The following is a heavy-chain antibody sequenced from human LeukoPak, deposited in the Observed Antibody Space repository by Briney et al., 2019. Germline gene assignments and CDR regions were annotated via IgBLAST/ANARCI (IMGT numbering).Heavy chain of an antibody. CDR1: GGSISSSSYY. V-gene: IGHV4-39*07. Sequence: KSSETLSLTCTVSGGSISSSSYYWGWIRQPPGKGLEWIGSIYYSGSTYYNPSLKSRVTISVDTSKNQFSLKLSSVTAADTAVYYCAREVTTSYYYYYMDVWGKGTTVAVSS. D-gene: IGHD4-17*01. CDR2: IYYSGST. CDR3: AREVTTSYYYYYMDV. J-gene: IGHJ6*03.